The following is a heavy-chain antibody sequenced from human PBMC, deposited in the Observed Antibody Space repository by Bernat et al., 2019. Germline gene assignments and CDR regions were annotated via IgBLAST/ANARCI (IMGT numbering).Heavy chain of an antibody. D-gene: IGHD1-26*01. CDR2: SDGGNGGT. CDR3: TGSKDSGSYYSALHANLDC. Sequence: QVQLVQSGTEVKKPGASVRVSCKASGHTFTGYAIHWVRQAPGQSLEWMGWSDGGNGGTSYSQKFQGRVTFSRDTSANTVYMDLSSLRSEDTAVYYCTGSKDSGSYYSALHANLDCWGQGTLVTVSS. CDR1: GHTFTGYA. J-gene: IGHJ4*02. V-gene: IGHV1-3*01.